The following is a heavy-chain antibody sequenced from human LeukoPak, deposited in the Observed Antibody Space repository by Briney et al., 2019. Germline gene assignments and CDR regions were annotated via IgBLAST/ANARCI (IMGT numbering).Heavy chain of an antibody. CDR1: GFTFSSYG. CDR3: ARDRVLDYYDSSGYDY. D-gene: IGHD3-22*01. Sequence: PVGSLRLSCAASGFTFSSYGMNWVRQAPGKGLEWVSSISSSSSYIYYADSVKGRFTISRDNAKNSLYLQMNSLRAEDTAVYYCARDRVLDYYDSSGYDYWGQGTLVTVSS. CDR2: ISSSSSYI. V-gene: IGHV3-21*01. J-gene: IGHJ4*02.